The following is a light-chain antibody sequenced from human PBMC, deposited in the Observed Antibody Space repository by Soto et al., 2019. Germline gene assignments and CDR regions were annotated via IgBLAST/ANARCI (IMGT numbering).Light chain of an antibody. V-gene: IGKV1-33*01. Sequence: DIQMTQSPSSLSASVGDRVTITCQASQDISNYLNWYQQKPGKAPKLLIQDASNLETGVPSRFSGSGSGTDFTFTISSLQPEDIATYYCQENDDLPPWTFGQGTKVEIK. CDR2: DAS. J-gene: IGKJ1*01. CDR1: QDISNY. CDR3: QENDDLPPWT.